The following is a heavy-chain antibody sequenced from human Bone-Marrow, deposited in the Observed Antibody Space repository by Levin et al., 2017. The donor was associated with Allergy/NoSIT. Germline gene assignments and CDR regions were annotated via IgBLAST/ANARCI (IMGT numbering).Heavy chain of an antibody. Sequence: GGSLRLSCSASGFTFSSYSMNWVRQAPGKGLEWISYISSSISTIYYGDPVKGRFTISRDNAKNSLYLQMNSLRAEDTAIYYCARDPRGYYNGMDVWAKGPRSPSP. CDR2: ISSSISTI. V-gene: IGHV3-48*01. J-gene: IGHJ6*02. CDR3: ARDPRGYYNGMDV. CDR1: GFTFSSYS.